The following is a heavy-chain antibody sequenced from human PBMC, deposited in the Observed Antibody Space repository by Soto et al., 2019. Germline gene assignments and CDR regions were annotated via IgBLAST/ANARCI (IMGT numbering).Heavy chain of an antibody. D-gene: IGHD7-27*01. CDR3: TRANWYSEY. CDR1: GGSISNHY. V-gene: IGHV4-59*11. J-gene: IGHJ4*02. Sequence: QVQLQESGPGLVKPSETLSLTCTVSGGSISNHYSSWIRQPPGKGLEWIGYIYYNGNTNYNPPLKSRVTMSVDTSKNQISLKLSSVTAADTAVYYCTRANWYSEYWGQGTLVTVSS. CDR2: IYYNGNT.